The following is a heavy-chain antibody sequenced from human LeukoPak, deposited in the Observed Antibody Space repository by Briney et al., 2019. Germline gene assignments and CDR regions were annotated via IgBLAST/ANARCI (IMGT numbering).Heavy chain of an antibody. Sequence: PGGSLRLSCAASGFTFSSYSMNWVRQAPGKGLEWVSSISGSSSYIYYADSVKGRFTISRDNAKNSLYLQMNSLRAEDTAVYYCAREGYSYGPFDYWGQGTLVTVSS. CDR2: ISGSSSYI. J-gene: IGHJ4*02. V-gene: IGHV3-21*01. CDR3: AREGYSYGPFDY. D-gene: IGHD5-18*01. CDR1: GFTFSSYS.